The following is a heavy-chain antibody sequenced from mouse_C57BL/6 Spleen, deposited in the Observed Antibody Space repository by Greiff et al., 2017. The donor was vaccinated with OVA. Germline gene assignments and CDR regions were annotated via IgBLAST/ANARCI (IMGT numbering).Heavy chain of an antibody. CDR3: ARHEGITTVVAGDYFDC. CDR2: FYPGSGSI. D-gene: IGHD1-1*01. V-gene: IGHV1-62-2*01. CDR1: GYTFTEYT. J-gene: IGHJ2*01. Sequence: QVQLQQSGAELVKPGASVKLSCKASGYTFTEYTIHWVKQRSGQGLEWIGWFYPGSGSIKYNEKFKDKATLTADKSYSTVYMELSRLTSVDSAVDFCARHEGITTVVAGDYFDCWGQGATLAVAS.